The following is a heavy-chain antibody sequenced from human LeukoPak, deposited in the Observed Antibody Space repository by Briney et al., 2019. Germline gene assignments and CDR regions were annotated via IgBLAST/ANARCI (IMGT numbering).Heavy chain of an antibody. CDR1: GYTFIGYF. CDR3: ARADSAYDFRY. CDR2: INPNSGGT. J-gene: IGHJ4*02. V-gene: IGHV1-2*02. D-gene: IGHD5-12*01. Sequence: ASVQVSCKASGYTFIGYFMNWVRQAPGQGLEWMGWINPNSGGTNYAQKFQGRVTMTRDTSISTAYVELSSLRSDDTAVYYCARADSAYDFRYWGQGTLVTVSS.